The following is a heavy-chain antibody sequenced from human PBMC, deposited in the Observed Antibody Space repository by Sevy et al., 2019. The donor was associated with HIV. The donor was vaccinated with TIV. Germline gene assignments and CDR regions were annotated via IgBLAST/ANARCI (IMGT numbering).Heavy chain of an antibody. CDR1: GFTFITYA. CDR3: AKDYVEVYYYGSGSYSNFDY. Sequence: GGSLRLSCAASGFTFITYAMNWVRQAPGKGLEWVSTISGSGDSTYYADSVKGRFTISRDNSKNTLYLQMNSLRAEDTAVYYCAKDYVEVYYYGSGSYSNFDYWGQGTLVTVSS. V-gene: IGHV3-23*01. D-gene: IGHD3-10*01. CDR2: ISGSGDST. J-gene: IGHJ4*02.